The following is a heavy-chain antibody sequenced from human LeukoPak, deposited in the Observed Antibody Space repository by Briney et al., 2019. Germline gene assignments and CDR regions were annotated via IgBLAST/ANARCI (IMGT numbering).Heavy chain of an antibody. D-gene: IGHD3-16*01. CDR1: GGSISSHY. CDR2: IYYSGST. CDR3: ARAVGGYVLSY. V-gene: IGHV4-59*11. Sequence: SETLSLTCTVSGGSISSHYWSWIRQPPGKGLEWIGYIYYSGSTNYNPSLKSRVTISVDTSKNQFSLKLSSVTAADTAVYYCARAVGGYVLSYWGQGTLVAVSS. J-gene: IGHJ4*02.